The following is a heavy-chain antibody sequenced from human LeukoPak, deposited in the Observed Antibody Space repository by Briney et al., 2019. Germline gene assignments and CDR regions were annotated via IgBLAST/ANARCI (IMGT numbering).Heavy chain of an antibody. D-gene: IGHD3-3*01. CDR2: ISYDGSNK. CDR3: ARDEFRFLEWLFSFDY. J-gene: IGHJ4*02. Sequence: PGRSLRLSCAASGFTFSSYAMHWVRQAPGKGLEWVAVISYDGSNKYYADSVKGRFTISRDNSKNTLYLQMNSLRAEDTAVYYCARDEFRFLEWLFSFDYWGQGTLVTVSS. CDR1: GFTFSSYA. V-gene: IGHV3-30*01.